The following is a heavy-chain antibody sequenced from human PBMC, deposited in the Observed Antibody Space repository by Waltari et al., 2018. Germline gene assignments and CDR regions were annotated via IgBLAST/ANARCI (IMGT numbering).Heavy chain of an antibody. CDR3: ATATTVTTNYYYGMDV. CDR2: INPSGGST. Sequence: QVQLVQSGAEVKKPGASVKVSCKASGYTFTSYYMHWVRQAPGQGLEWMGIINPSGGSTSYAQKFQGRVTMTRDTSTSTVYMELSSLRSEDTVVYYCATATTVTTNYYYGMDVWGQGTTVTVSS. J-gene: IGHJ6*02. D-gene: IGHD4-17*01. CDR1: GYTFTSYY. V-gene: IGHV1-46*01.